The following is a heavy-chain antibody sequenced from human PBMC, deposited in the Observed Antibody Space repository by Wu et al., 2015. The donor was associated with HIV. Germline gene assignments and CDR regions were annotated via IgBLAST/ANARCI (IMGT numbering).Heavy chain of an antibody. Sequence: QVQLVQSGAEVKKPGASVKVSCKASGYTFTSYGISWVRQAPGQGLEWMGWISAYNGNTNYAQKLQGRVTITTDESTSTAYMELSSLRSEDTAVYYCARDTQGGSYYRENAFDIWGQGTMVTVSS. V-gene: IGHV1-18*01. J-gene: IGHJ3*02. CDR2: ISAYNGNT. CDR3: ARDTQGGSYYRENAFDI. D-gene: IGHD1-26*01. CDR1: GYTFTSYG.